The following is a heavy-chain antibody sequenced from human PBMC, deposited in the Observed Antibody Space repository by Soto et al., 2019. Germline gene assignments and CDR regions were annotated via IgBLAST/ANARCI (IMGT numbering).Heavy chain of an antibody. D-gene: IGHD5-12*01. Sequence: EASVKVSCKASGYTLTGDAMHWVRQAPGQRLEWMGWINAGNGNTKYSQKFQGRVTITRDTSASTAYMELSSLRSEDTAVYYCARDSGWERWLQFPDLWGRGTLVTVSS. CDR1: GYTLTGDA. V-gene: IGHV1-3*01. CDR2: INAGNGNT. J-gene: IGHJ2*01. CDR3: ARDSGWERWLQFPDL.